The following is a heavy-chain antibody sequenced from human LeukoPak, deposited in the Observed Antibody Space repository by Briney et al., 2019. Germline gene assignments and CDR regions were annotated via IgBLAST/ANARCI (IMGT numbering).Heavy chain of an antibody. CDR1: GFTFSTYA. D-gene: IGHD2-2*01. CDR3: VKDRCDRTTCPEV. V-gene: IGHV3-23*01. Sequence: GGSLRLSCAASGFTFSTYAMTWVRQAPGEGLEWVSGISGSGGSTYYTDSVKGRFTISRDNPKNTLHLQMSSLRAEDTALYYCVKDRCDRTTCPEVWGQETLVTVSS. CDR2: ISGSGGST. J-gene: IGHJ4*02.